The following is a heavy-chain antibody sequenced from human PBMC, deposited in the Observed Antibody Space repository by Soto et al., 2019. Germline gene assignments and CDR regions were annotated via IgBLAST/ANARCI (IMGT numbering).Heavy chain of an antibody. CDR2: IYWDDDE. Sequence: SGPTLVNPTQTLTLTCTFSVFSLTSSGVDVGWIRQPPGKALEWLALIYWDDDERYSPSLKSRLTITKDTSKNQVVLTMTNMDPVDAGTYYCAHARDYSNYFGFDYWGQGTLVTVSS. D-gene: IGHD4-4*01. J-gene: IGHJ4*02. V-gene: IGHV2-5*02. CDR3: AHARDYSNYFGFDY. CDR1: VFSLTSSGVD.